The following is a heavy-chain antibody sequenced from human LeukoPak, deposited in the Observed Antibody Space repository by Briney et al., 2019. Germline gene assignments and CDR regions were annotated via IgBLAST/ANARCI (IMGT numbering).Heavy chain of an antibody. CDR2: ISYDGSDK. D-gene: IGHD5-12*01. J-gene: IGHJ4*02. V-gene: IGHV3-30*04. CDR3: ARARPSMWIDY. Sequence: QPGGSLRLSCAASGFTFSSYAMYWVRQAPGEGLEWVAVISYDGSDKFYADSVKGRFTISRDSSKNTLYLQMNSLRPEDTAVYYCARARPSMWIDYWGQGTLVTVSS. CDR1: GFTFSSYA.